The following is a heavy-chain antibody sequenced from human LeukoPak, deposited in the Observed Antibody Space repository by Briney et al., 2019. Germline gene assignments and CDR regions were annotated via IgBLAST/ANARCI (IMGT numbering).Heavy chain of an antibody. J-gene: IGHJ4*02. V-gene: IGHV3-48*03. Sequence: GGSLRLSCAASGFTFRSYEMNWVRQAPGKGLEWVSYISSSGGTIYYADSVKGRFTISRDNAKNSLYLQMSSLRAEDTAVYYCARDLTGPFDYWGQATLVTVSS. D-gene: IGHD1-14*01. CDR1: GFTFRSYE. CDR2: ISSSGGTI. CDR3: ARDLTGPFDY.